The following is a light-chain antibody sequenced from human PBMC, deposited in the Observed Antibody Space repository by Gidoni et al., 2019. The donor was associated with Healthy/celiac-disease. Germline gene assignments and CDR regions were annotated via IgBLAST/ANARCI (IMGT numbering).Light chain of an antibody. V-gene: IGKV3-15*01. J-gene: IGKJ2*01. Sequence: ILITQSPATLSVSPGERATLSCRASQSVSSNLAWYQQKPGQAPRLLIYGASARPTGSPARFSGSGSGTELTLTISSMQSEDVAVDCCQQYNNWTQYTFGQXTKLEIK. CDR3: QQYNNWTQYT. CDR2: GAS. CDR1: QSVSSN.